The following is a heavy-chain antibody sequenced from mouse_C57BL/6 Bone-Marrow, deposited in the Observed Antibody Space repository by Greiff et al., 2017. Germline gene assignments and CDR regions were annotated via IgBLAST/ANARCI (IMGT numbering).Heavy chain of an antibody. CDR2: IYPRDGST. Sequence: QLQQSGPELVKPGASVKLSCKASGYTFTSYDINWVKQRPGQGLEWIGWIYPRDGSTKYNEKFKGKATLTVDTSSSTAYMELHSLTSEDSAVYFCASFITTVVAKGFDDWGQGTTLTVSS. CDR1: GYTFTSYD. V-gene: IGHV1-85*01. D-gene: IGHD1-1*01. J-gene: IGHJ2*01. CDR3: ASFITTVVAKGFDD.